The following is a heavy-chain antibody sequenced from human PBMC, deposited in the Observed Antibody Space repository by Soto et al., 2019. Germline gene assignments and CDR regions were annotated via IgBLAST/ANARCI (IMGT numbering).Heavy chain of an antibody. V-gene: IGHV4-59*11. CDR1: GGSIRNHY. CDR3: ARTEMGGFDF. D-gene: IGHD3-16*01. J-gene: IGHJ5*01. CDR2: YYSGST. Sequence: KTSETLSLTCTVSGGSIRNHYWSWIRQPPGKGLEWIAYYYSGSTNYNPSLKSRVTISVDTSKNQMSLILTSVTAADTAVYYCARTEMGGFDFWGQGMLVTVSS.